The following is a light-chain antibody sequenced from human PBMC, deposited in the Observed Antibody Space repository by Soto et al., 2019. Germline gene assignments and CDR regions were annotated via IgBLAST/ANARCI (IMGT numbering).Light chain of an antibody. CDR2: AAS. Sequence: DIQLTQSPSFLSASVGYRFTITCRASQGLSTYLAWYQQKPGKAPKLLIYAASTLQSGVPSRFSGSGSGTEFTLTISSLQPEDFATYYCQQVYIYPITFGQGTRREIK. CDR3: QQVYIYPIT. CDR1: QGLSTY. V-gene: IGKV1-9*01. J-gene: IGKJ5*01.